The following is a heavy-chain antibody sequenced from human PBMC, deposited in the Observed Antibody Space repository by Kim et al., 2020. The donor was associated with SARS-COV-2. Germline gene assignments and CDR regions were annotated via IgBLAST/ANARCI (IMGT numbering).Heavy chain of an antibody. CDR3: ARDRQLVGLDY. J-gene: IGHJ4*02. D-gene: IGHD6-6*01. V-gene: IGHV4-34*01. CDR2: INHSGST. CDR1: GGSFSGYY. Sequence: SETLSLTCAVYGGSFSGYYWSWIRQPPGKGLEWIGEINHSGSTNYNPSLKSRVTISVDTSKNQFSLKLSSVTAADTAVYYCARDRQLVGLDYWGQGTLVTVSS.